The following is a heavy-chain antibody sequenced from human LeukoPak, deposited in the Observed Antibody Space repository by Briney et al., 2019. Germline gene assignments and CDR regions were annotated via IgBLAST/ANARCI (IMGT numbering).Heavy chain of an antibody. CDR3: ARGPPLVRGLISPLFDY. CDR2: INPNRGGT. D-gene: IGHD3-10*01. V-gene: IGHV1-2*02. CDR1: GYTFTGYY. Sequence: ASVKVSCKASGYTFTGYYVHWVRQAPGQGLEWMGWINPNRGGTNYAQKFQGRVTMTGDTSISTAYMELSRLRSDDTAVYYCARGPPLVRGLISPLFDYWGQGTLVTVSS. J-gene: IGHJ4*02.